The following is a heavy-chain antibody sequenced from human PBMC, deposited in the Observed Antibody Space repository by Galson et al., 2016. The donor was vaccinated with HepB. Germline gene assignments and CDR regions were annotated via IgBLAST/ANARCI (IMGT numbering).Heavy chain of an antibody. J-gene: IGHJ4*02. V-gene: IGHV1-18*01. CDR1: GYTFTTYG. Sequence: SVKVSCKASGYTFTTYGLSWVRQAPGQGLEWMGWISANSGDRKSAEEFQDRVTMTTDTSTTTAYMELRSLRSDDTAMYYCARTPGYSSGSDFWGQGTLVTVSS. CDR2: ISANSGDR. D-gene: IGHD3-22*01. CDR3: ARTPGYSSGSDF.